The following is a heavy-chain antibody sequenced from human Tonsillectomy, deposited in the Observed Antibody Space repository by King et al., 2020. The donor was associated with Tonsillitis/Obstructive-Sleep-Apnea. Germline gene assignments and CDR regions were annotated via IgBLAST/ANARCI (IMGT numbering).Heavy chain of an antibody. CDR2: IYHSGST. Sequence: QLQESGPGLVKPSGTLSLTCAVSVGSISSSNWWSWVRQPPGKGLEWIGEIYHSGSTNYNPSLKSRVTISVDKSQNQFSLKLSSVTAADTAVYYCARRASGSSTLFDYWGQGTLVTVSS. CDR3: ARRASGSSTLFDY. D-gene: IGHD3-10*01. J-gene: IGHJ4*02. CDR1: VGSISSSNW. V-gene: IGHV4-4*02.